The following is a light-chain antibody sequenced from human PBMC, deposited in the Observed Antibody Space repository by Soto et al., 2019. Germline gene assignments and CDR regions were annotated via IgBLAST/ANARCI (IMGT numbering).Light chain of an antibody. CDR2: DAS. V-gene: IGKV3-15*01. J-gene: IGKJ1*01. Sequence: EIVMTQPPATLSVSPGERATLSCRASQSVSSNLAWYQQKVGQAPRVLIYDASTRATGIPGRFSGSGSGTEFTLTISSLQSEDFAVYYCQQYNNWSETFGQGTKVEIK. CDR1: QSVSSN. CDR3: QQYNNWSET.